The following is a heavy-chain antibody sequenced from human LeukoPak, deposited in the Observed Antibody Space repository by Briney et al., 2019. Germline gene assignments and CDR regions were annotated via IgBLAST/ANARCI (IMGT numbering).Heavy chain of an antibody. CDR3: AKYIVVVVAATHFDY. CDR2: ISGSGGST. CDR1: GFTFSSYA. V-gene: IGHV3-23*01. J-gene: IGHJ4*02. D-gene: IGHD2-15*01. Sequence: GGSLRLSCAASGFTFSSYAMSWVRQAPGKGLEWVSAISGSGGSTYYADSVKGRFTISRDNSKNTLYLQTNSLRAEDTAVYYCAKYIVVVVAATHFDYWGQGTLVTVSS.